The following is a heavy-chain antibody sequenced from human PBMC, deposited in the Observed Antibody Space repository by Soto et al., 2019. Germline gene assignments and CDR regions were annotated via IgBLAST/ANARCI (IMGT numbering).Heavy chain of an antibody. J-gene: IGHJ4*02. CDR1: GYTFSDFG. CDR2: LSYYGGNR. CDR3: AKGLGVGAVFMEFDH. Sequence: QVQLVESGGGVVRSGGSLRLSCAVSGYTFSDFGMHWVRQPPGEGLARVAGLSYYGGNRYYSESVKGRFAISIDNAEDTQDWQMSGLRAEDTAVYYCAKGLGVGAVFMEFDHCGQISLATVSS. D-gene: IGHD1-26*01. V-gene: IGHV3-30*18.